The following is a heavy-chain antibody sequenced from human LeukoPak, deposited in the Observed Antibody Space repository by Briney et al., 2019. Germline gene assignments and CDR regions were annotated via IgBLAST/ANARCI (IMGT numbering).Heavy chain of an antibody. D-gene: IGHD5-18*01. V-gene: IGHV4-59*01. CDR2: IYYSGST. CDR1: GGSISSYY. CDR3: ARSRSGYSYDHAAFEI. J-gene: IGHJ3*02. Sequence: SETLSLTCTVSGGSISSYYWSWIRQPPGKGLEWIGHIYYSGSTNYNPSLKSRVTISIDTSKNQFSLRLSSVTAADTAVYYCARSRSGYSYDHAAFEIWGQGTMVTVSS.